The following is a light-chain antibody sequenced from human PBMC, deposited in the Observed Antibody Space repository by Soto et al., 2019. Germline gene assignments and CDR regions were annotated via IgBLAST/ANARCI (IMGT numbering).Light chain of an antibody. Sequence: HSALTQPPSASGSPGQSVTISCTGTSSDVGAYNLVSWYQQHPGKAPKLMSYEVSKRPSGVPDRCSGSKSGNTAPLTVSGLQSDDEAGYFCSSHAGGHQWGVFGRGTKVTVL. CDR1: SSDVGAYNL. V-gene: IGLV2-8*01. CDR3: SSHAGGHQWGV. J-gene: IGLJ6*01. CDR2: EVS.